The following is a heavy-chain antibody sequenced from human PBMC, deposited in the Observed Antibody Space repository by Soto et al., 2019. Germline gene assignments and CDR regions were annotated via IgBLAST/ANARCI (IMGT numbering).Heavy chain of an antibody. CDR2: IYHSGST. Sequence: PSETLSLTCVVSGDSISSGNWWSWVRQPPGKGLEWIGQIYHSGSTNYSPSLKSRVTISVDKSKNQFSLRLSSVTAADTAIYYCAKRGFYDNRGSSDACDIWGQGTMVTVSS. CDR3: AKRGFYDNRGSSDACDI. CDR1: GDSISSGNW. V-gene: IGHV4-4*02. J-gene: IGHJ3*02. D-gene: IGHD3-22*01.